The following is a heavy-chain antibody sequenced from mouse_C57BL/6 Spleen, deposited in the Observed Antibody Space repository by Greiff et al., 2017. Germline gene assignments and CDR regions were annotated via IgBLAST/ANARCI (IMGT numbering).Heavy chain of an antibody. V-gene: IGHV14-2*01. CDR3: ASRDYGSSYDGEFDY. J-gene: IGHJ2*01. CDR2: IDPEDGET. Sequence: EVQLVESGAELVKPGASVKLSCTASGFNIKDYYMHWVKQRTEQGLEWIGRIDPEDGETKYAPKFQGKATITADTSSNTAYLQLSSLTSEDTAVYYCASRDYGSSYDGEFDYWGQGTTLTVSS. CDR1: GFNIKDYY. D-gene: IGHD1-1*01.